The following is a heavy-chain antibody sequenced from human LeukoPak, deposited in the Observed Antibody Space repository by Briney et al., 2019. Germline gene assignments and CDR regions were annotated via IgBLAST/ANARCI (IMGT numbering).Heavy chain of an antibody. V-gene: IGHV1-24*01. CDR1: GYTLTELS. D-gene: IGHD2-2*01. CDR2: FDPEDGET. CDR3: ATMGSSSSGRWFDP. Sequence: ASVKVSCKVSGYTLTELSMHWVRQAPGKGLEWMGGFDPEDGETICAQKFQGRVTMTEDTSTDTAYMELSSLRSEDTAVYYCATMGSSSSGRWFDPWGQGTLVTVSS. J-gene: IGHJ5*02.